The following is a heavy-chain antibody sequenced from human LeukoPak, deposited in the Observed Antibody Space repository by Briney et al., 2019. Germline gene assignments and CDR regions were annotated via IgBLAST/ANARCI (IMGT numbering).Heavy chain of an antibody. D-gene: IGHD5-24*01. V-gene: IGHV1-18*01. CDR3: ASYYQPEMATKMEPFDY. CDR2: ISAYNGNT. Sequence: ASVKVSCKASGYTFTSYGISWVRQAPGQGLEWMGWISAYNGNTNYAQKLQGRVTMTTDTSTSTAYMELSSLRSEDTAVYYCASYYQPEMATKMEPFDYWGQGTLVTVSS. J-gene: IGHJ4*02. CDR1: GYTFTSYG.